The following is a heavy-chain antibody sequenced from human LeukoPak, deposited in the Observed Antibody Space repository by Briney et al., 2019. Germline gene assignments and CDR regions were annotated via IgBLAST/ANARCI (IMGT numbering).Heavy chain of an antibody. Sequence: SETLSLTCTVSGGSISSYYWSWIRQPPGKGLEWIGYIYYSGSTNYNPSLKSRVTISVDTSKNQFSLKLSSVTAADTAVYYCARDASGVGPDYWGQGTLVTVSS. CDR2: IYYSGST. J-gene: IGHJ4*02. D-gene: IGHD3-10*01. CDR1: GGSISSYY. V-gene: IGHV4-59*01. CDR3: ARDASGVGPDY.